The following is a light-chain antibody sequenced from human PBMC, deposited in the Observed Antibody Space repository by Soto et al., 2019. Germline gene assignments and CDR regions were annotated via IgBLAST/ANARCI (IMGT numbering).Light chain of an antibody. J-gene: IGKJ3*01. Sequence: DIQLTKSPSFLSASVGDRVTITCRAGQGISSYLAWYQQKPGKAPKLLIYAASTLQSGVPSRFSGSGSGTEFTLTISSLEPEDFATYYCQQRNSYPLTFGPGTKVDI. CDR3: QQRNSYPLT. CDR2: AAS. V-gene: IGKV1-9*01. CDR1: QGISSY.